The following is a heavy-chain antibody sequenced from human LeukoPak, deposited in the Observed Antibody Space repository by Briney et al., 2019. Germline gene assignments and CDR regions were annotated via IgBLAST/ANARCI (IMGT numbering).Heavy chain of an antibody. J-gene: IGHJ4*02. CDR3: ARNTNYFGSGNSFDY. Sequence: ASVKVSCKASGYTFTGYHMHWVRQAPGQGLEWMGWINPNTGDTNYAQKFRGRVTVTRDTSIDTAYMELSRLKTDDTAVYYCARNTNYFGSGNSFDYWGQGTLVTVSS. CDR2: INPNTGDT. D-gene: IGHD3-10*01. CDR1: GYTFTGYH. V-gene: IGHV1-2*02.